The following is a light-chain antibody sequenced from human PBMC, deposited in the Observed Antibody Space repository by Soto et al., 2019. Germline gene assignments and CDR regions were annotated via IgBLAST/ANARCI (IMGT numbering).Light chain of an antibody. CDR3: SSYTSSTPYVV. CDR1: SSDIGGYNY. J-gene: IGLJ2*01. Sequence: QSALTQPASVSGSPGQSITISCTGTSSDIGGYNYVSWYQQHPGKAPKLMIYEVSNRPSGVSNRFSGSKSGNTASLTIPGLQAEDEADYYCSSYTSSTPYVVFGGGTKVTVL. V-gene: IGLV2-14*01. CDR2: EVS.